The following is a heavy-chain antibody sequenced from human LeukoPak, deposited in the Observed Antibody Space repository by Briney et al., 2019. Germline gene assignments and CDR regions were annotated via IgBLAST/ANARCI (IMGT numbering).Heavy chain of an antibody. CDR1: GGSISSYY. D-gene: IGHD3-9*01. Sequence: SETLSLTCTVSGGSISSYYWSWIRQPPGKGLEWIGYIYCSGSTNYNPSLKSRVTISVDTSKNQFSLKLSSVTAADTAVYYCARTDILTGYYFDYWGQGTLVTVSS. V-gene: IGHV4-59*08. CDR2: IYCSGST. CDR3: ARTDILTGYYFDY. J-gene: IGHJ4*02.